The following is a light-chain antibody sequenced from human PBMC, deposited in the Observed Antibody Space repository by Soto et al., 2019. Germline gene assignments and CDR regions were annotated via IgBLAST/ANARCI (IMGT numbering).Light chain of an antibody. CDR2: RNN. Sequence: QSVLTQPPSASGTPGQRVTISCSGGSSNIGTNFVSWYQPLPGTAPKLLIFRNNQRPSGVPDRFSGSRSGTSAPLAISGLRSEDEADYFCAAWDDNLSALVFGGGTKLTVL. CDR1: SSNIGTNF. V-gene: IGLV1-47*01. CDR3: AAWDDNLSALV. J-gene: IGLJ2*01.